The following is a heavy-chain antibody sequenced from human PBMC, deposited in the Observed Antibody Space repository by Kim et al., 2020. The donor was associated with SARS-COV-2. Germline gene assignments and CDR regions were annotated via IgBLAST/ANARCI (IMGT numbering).Heavy chain of an antibody. CDR1: GYTFTSYA. V-gene: IGHV7-4-1*02. D-gene: IGHD2-2*01. J-gene: IGHJ4*02. CDR3: AREYCSSTSCRQTKNDY. Sequence: ASVKVSCKASGYTFTSYAMNWVRQAPGQGLEWMGWINTNTGNPTYAQGFTGRFVFSLDTSVSTAYLQISSLKAEDTAVYYCAREYCSSTSCRQTKNDYWGQGTLVTVSS. CDR2: INTNTGNP.